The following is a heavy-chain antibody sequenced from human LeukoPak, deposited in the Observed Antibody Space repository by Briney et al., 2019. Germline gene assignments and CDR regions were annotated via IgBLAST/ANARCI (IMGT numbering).Heavy chain of an antibody. CDR2: IKQDGSEK. V-gene: IGHV3-7*03. J-gene: IGHJ4*02. CDR3: AKYRWLSAGEMDY. CDR1: GFTFSSYW. Sequence: GGSLRLSCAASGFTFSSYWMSWVRQAPGKGLEWVANIKQDGSEKYYVDSVKGRFTISRDNSKNTLYLQMNSLRAEDTDVYYCAKYRWLSAGEMDYWGQGTLVTVSS. D-gene: IGHD3-22*01.